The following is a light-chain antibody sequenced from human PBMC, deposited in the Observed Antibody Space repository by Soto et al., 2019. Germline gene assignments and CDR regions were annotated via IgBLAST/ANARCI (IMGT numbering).Light chain of an antibody. V-gene: IGKV3-15*01. CDR3: QQYNIWPPGT. Sequence: IVMTQSPVTLSASPGERATLSCRASQSVTSDLAWYLQKPGQAPRLLIYDAYTRATGIPARFSGSRSGSEFNLTISSLQSEDFAVYYCQQYNIWPPGTFGQGTKVEIK. CDR1: QSVTSD. J-gene: IGKJ2*02. CDR2: DAY.